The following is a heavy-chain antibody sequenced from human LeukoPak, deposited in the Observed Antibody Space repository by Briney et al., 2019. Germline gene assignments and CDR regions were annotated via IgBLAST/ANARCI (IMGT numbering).Heavy chain of an antibody. CDR2: IYYSGST. Sequence: SETLSLTCTVSGGSISTSSYYWGWIRQPPGKGLEWLGSIYYSGSTYYNPSLKSRVTISVDTSKSQFSLRLSSVTAADTAVYYCARQSGATTWGYFDGWGQGTLVTVSS. D-gene: IGHD1-26*01. CDR1: GGSISTSSYY. CDR3: ARQSGATTWGYFDG. V-gene: IGHV4-39*01. J-gene: IGHJ4*02.